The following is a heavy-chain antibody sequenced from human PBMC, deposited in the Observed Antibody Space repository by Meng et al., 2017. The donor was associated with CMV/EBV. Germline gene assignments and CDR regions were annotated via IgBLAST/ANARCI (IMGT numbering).Heavy chain of an antibody. CDR1: GGTFSSYA. V-gene: IGHV1-69*10. CDR3: ARLSGPQYYYDSSGYYNY. CDR2: IIPILGIA. J-gene: IGHJ4*02. D-gene: IGHD3-22*01. Sequence: SVKVSCKASGGTFSSYAISWVRQAPGQGLEWMGGIIPILGIANYAQKFQGRVTITADKSTSTAYMELSSLRSDDTAVYYCARLSGPQYYYDSSGYYNYWGQGTLVTVSS.